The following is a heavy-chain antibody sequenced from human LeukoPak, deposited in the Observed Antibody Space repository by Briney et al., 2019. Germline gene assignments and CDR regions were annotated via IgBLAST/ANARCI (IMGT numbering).Heavy chain of an antibody. D-gene: IGHD5-18*01. CDR2: IKQNASEE. CDR1: GFTFSSYW. V-gene: IGHV3-7*01. Sequence: GGSLRLSCAASGFTFSSYWMSWVRQAPGKGLEWVANIKQNASEEHYVDSVKGRFTISRDNAKTSLYLQMNRLRAEDTAVYYCARDPLGDSYGSTAEHFQHWGQGTLVTLSS. CDR3: ARDPLGDSYGSTAEHFQH. J-gene: IGHJ1*01.